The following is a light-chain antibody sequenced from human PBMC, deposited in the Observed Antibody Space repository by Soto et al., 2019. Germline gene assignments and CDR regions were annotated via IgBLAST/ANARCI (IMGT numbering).Light chain of an antibody. CDR2: GAS. Sequence: EILMTQSPATLSVSPGESATLSCRASHRVSSYLAWYQQKPGQAPRLLIYGASTRATGIPARSSGSGSGTVFTLTISSLQSEDFAVYFCQQYNNWPLTFGGGTKVEIK. CDR3: QQYNNWPLT. J-gene: IGKJ4*01. V-gene: IGKV3-15*01. CDR1: HRVSSY.